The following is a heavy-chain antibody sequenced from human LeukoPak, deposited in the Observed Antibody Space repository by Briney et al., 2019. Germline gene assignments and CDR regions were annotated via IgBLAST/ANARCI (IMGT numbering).Heavy chain of an antibody. D-gene: IGHD2-2*01. CDR1: GFTFSSYG. CDR3: AKSPGRYQLNNYYYMDV. J-gene: IGHJ6*03. V-gene: IGHV3-30*02. Sequence: GGSLRLSCAASGFTFSSYGMHWVRQAPGKGLEWVAFIRYDGSNKYYADSLKGRFTISRDNSKNTLYLQMNSLRAEDTAVYYCAKSPGRYQLNNYYYMDVWGKGTTVTVSS. CDR2: IRYDGSNK.